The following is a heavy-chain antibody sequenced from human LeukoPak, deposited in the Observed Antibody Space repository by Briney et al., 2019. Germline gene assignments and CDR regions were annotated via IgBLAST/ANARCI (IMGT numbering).Heavy chain of an antibody. CDR3: ARAMSPYDFWSGYYRRYYYYYMYV. J-gene: IGHJ6*03. D-gene: IGHD3-3*01. CDR1: GYSISSGYY. Sequence: PSETLSLTCTVSGYSISSGYYWGWIRQPPGKGLEWIGSIYRSGSTNYNPSLKSRVTISVDTSKNQFSLKLSSVTAADTAVYYCARAMSPYDFWSGYYRRYYYYYMYVWGKGTTVTVSS. CDR2: IYRSGST. V-gene: IGHV4-38-2*02.